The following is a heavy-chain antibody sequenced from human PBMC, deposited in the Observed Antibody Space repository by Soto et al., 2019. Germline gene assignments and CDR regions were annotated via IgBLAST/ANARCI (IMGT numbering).Heavy chain of an antibody. CDR2: ISYDGSNK. CDR1: GFSFSTHG. D-gene: IGHD3-22*01. J-gene: IGHJ3*01. Sequence: QVYLVESGGGVVQPGRSLRLSCAASGFSFSTHGVHWVRQAPGKGLEWVAVISYDGSNKWYGDSVKGRFTISRDNSKDKLYVEMNRLKTEDTELYYCAKDQGDRSGNYNGQPLDAFDVWGQGTMVTVSS. CDR3: AKDQGDRSGNYNGQPLDAFDV. V-gene: IGHV3-30*18.